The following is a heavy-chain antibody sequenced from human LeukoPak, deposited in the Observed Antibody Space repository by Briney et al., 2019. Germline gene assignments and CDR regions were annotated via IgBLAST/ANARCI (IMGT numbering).Heavy chain of an antibody. J-gene: IGHJ4*02. CDR1: GFTFSNAW. Sequence: PGGSLRPSCAASGFTFSNAWMSWVRQAPGKGLEWVGRIKSKTDGGTTDYAAPVKGRFTISRDDSKNTLYLQMNSLKTEDTAVYYCTTVSLPMTMVTTIGYWGQGTLVTVSS. D-gene: IGHD4-17*01. CDR3: TTVSLPMTMVTTIGY. CDR2: IKSKTDGGTT. V-gene: IGHV3-15*01.